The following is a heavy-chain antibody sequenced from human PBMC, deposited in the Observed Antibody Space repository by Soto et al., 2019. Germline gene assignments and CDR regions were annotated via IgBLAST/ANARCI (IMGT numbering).Heavy chain of an antibody. Sequence: GGSLRLSCAASGFTFSSYSMNWVRQAPGKGLEWVSYISSSSSTIYYADSVKGRFTISRDNAKNSLYLQMNSLRDEDTAVYYCARVNSLEWEYYYGMDVWGQGTTVTVSS. V-gene: IGHV3-48*02. CDR1: GFTFSSYS. CDR3: ARVNSLEWEYYYGMDV. CDR2: ISSSSSTI. D-gene: IGHD3-3*01. J-gene: IGHJ6*02.